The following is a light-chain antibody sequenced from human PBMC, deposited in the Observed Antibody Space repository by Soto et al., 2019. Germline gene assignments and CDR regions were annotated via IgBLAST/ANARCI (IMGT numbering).Light chain of an antibody. CDR3: QQYDSYSSGP. J-gene: IGKJ1*01. CDR1: HTSNSW. Sequence: DIQMTQSPSTLSGSVGDRVTITCRASHTSNSWLVWYQQKPVKAPKVLIFDASSLKTGVPSRFSGSGSGTEFTLTISNLQPDDFATYYCQQYDSYSSGPFGQGTKVDIK. CDR2: DAS. V-gene: IGKV1-5*01.